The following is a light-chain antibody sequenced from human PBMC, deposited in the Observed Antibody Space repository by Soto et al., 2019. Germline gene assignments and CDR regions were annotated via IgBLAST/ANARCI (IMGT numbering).Light chain of an antibody. J-gene: IGKJ4*01. V-gene: IGKV1-27*01. CDR2: DAS. Sequence: DIQMTQSPSSLSVSVGDRVTISCRASQGITNSLAWYQQKPGKVPKLLIYDASNFQSGVPSRFSVSGSGTDFTLTISSLQPEDVATYYCQKYNSAPLTFGGGTKVEIK. CDR3: QKYNSAPLT. CDR1: QGITNS.